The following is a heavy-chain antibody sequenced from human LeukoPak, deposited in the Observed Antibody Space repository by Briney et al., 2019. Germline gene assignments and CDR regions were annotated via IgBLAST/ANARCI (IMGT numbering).Heavy chain of an antibody. CDR1: GGSFSGYY. V-gene: IGHV4-34*01. J-gene: IGHJ6*04. CDR3: AMGAFYCSGGSCYPDV. Sequence: SETLSLTCAVYGGSFSGYYWSWIRQPPGKGLEWIGEINHSGSTSYNPSLKSRVTISVDTSKNQFSLKLSSVTAADTAVYYCAMGAFYCSGGSCYPDVWGKGTTVTISS. D-gene: IGHD2-15*01. CDR2: INHSGST.